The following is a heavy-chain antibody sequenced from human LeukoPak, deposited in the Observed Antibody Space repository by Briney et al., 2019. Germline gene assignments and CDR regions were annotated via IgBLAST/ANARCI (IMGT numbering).Heavy chain of an antibody. CDR3: VSRIAAAGNIDY. V-gene: IGHV3-64D*09. D-gene: IGHD6-13*01. CDR1: EYSFTGYF. J-gene: IGHJ4*02. Sequence: RVSCKASEYSFTGYFMHWVRQAPGKGLEYVSAISSNGGSTYYADSVKGRFTISRDNSKNTLYLQMSSLRAEDTAVYYCVSRIAAAGNIDYWGQGTLVTVSS. CDR2: ISSNGGST.